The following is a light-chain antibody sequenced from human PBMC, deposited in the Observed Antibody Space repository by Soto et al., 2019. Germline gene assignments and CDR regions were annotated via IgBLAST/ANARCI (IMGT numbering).Light chain of an antibody. CDR1: QSVSSY. CDR3: QQSYSTPIT. Sequence: EIVLTQSPATLSLSPGERATLSCRASQSVSSYLAWYQQKPGQAPRLLIYDASNRATGIPARFSGSGSGTDFTLTISSLQPEDFATYYCQQSYSTPITFGQGTKVDIK. CDR2: DAS. V-gene: IGKV3-11*01. J-gene: IGKJ1*01.